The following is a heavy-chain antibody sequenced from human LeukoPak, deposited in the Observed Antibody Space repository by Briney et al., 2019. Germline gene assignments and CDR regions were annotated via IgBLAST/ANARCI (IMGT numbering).Heavy chain of an antibody. V-gene: IGHV4-34*01. CDR1: GGSFSGYY. CDR2: INHSGST. J-gene: IGHJ5*02. D-gene: IGHD3-10*01. CDR3: ATCITMVRGVTWFDP. Sequence: MSSETLSLTCAVYGGSFSGYYWSWIRQPPGKGLEWIGEINHSGSTNYNPSLKSRVTISVDTSKNQFSLKLSSVTAADTAVYYCATCITMVRGVTWFDPWGQGTLVTVSS.